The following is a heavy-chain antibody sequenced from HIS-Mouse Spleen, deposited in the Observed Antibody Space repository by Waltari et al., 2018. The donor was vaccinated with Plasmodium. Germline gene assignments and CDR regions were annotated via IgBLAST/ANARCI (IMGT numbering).Heavy chain of an antibody. J-gene: IGHJ3*02. D-gene: IGHD6-6*01. CDR2: IYSGGST. Sequence: EVQLVESGGGLIQPGGSLRLSCSASGFPVSSNYMSWVRRAPGKGLEWVSVIYSGGSTYYADSVKGRFTISRDNSKNTLYLQMNSLRAEDTAVYYCARGMKSSSSAFDIWGQGTMVTVSS. V-gene: IGHV3-53*01. CDR1: GFPVSSNY. CDR3: ARGMKSSSSAFDI.